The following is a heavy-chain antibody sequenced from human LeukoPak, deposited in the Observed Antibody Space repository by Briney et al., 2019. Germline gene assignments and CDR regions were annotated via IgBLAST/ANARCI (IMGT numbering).Heavy chain of an antibody. CDR2: ISYDGSNK. Sequence: GGSLRLSCAASGFTFSSYAMHWVRQAPGKGLEWVAVISYDGSNKYYADSVKGRFTISRDNSKDTLYLQMNSLRAEDTAVYYCARDRGGLMGSVAYYYGMDVWGQGTTVTVSS. V-gene: IGHV3-30-3*01. CDR3: ARDRGGLMGSVAYYYGMDV. CDR1: GFTFSSYA. J-gene: IGHJ6*02. D-gene: IGHD2-8*01.